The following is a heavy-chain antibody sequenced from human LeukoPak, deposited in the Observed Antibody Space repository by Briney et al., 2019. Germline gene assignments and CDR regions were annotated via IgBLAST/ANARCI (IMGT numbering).Heavy chain of an antibody. CDR1: GYTLIKLS. Sequence: GASVKVSCKVSGYTLIKLSMHWVRQAPGKGLEWMGGFDPEDAETIYAQKFQGRVTMTEDTSTDTAYMELTSLRSEDTAVYCCAIEGGSTSFDYWGQGTLVTVSS. CDR3: AIEGGSTSFDY. V-gene: IGHV1-24*01. CDR2: FDPEDAET. J-gene: IGHJ4*02. D-gene: IGHD3-16*01.